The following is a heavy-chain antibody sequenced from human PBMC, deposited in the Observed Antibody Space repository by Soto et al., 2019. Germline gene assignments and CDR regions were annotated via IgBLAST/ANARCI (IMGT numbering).Heavy chain of an antibody. CDR3: ASTPRGSSSFDY. CDR2: ISSSSSYI. J-gene: IGHJ4*02. V-gene: IGHV3-21*01. D-gene: IGHD6-13*01. Sequence: NPGGSLRLSCAASGFTFSSYSMNWVRQAPGKGLEWVSSISSSSSYIYYADSVKGRFTISRDNAKNSLYLQMNSLRAEDTAVYYCASTPRGSSSFDYWGQGTLVTVSS. CDR1: GFTFSSYS.